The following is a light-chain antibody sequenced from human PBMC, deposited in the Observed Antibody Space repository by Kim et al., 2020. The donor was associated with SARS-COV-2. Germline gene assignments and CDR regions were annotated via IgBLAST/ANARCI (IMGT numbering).Light chain of an antibody. CDR1: ALPKQY. V-gene: IGLV3-25*03. Sequence: SYELTQPSSVSVSPGQTARITCSGDALPKQYAYWFQQKAGQAPVVVIYEDTERPSGIPERFSGSTSGTTVTLTIRGVQAEDEADYYCQSADSSDTFWVFGGGTQLTVL. CDR3: QSADSSDTFWV. CDR2: EDT. J-gene: IGLJ3*02.